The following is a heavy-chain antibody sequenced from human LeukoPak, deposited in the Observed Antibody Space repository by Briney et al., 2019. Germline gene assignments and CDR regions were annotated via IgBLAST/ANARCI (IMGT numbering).Heavy chain of an antibody. CDR2: IWYDGSNK. Sequence: AGGSLRLSCAASGFTFSSYGMHWVRQAPGKGLEWVAVIWYDGSNKYYADSVKGRFTISRDISKNTLYLQMNSLRAADTAVYYCARDGDDYVWGSYRNSNWFDPWGQGTLVTVSS. V-gene: IGHV3-33*01. J-gene: IGHJ5*02. CDR3: ARDGDDYVWGSYRNSNWFDP. CDR1: GFTFSSYG. D-gene: IGHD3-16*02.